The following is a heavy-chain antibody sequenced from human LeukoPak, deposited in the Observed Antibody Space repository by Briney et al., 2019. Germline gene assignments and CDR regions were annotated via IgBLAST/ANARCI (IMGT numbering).Heavy chain of an antibody. CDR1: GFTFSSYG. D-gene: IGHD1-26*01. J-gene: IGHJ4*02. CDR3: ARGPIGIVGATRFDGVDY. Sequence: GGSLRLSCAASGFTFSSYGMHWVRQAPGKGLEWVAVISYDGSNKYYADSVKGRFTISRDNSKNTLYLQMNSLRAEDTAVYYCARGPIGIVGATRFDGVDYWGQGTLVTVSS. V-gene: IGHV3-30*03. CDR2: ISYDGSNK.